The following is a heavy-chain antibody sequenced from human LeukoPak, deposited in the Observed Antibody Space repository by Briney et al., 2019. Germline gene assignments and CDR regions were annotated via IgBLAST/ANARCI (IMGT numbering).Heavy chain of an antibody. CDR1: DYSYSMSSSFS. D-gene: IGHD2-21*01. Sequence: PSETLSLTCTVSDYSYSMSSSFSWGWIRQPPGKGLEWIGSIYDGGNTYYNPSLKSRVTMSVDTSKNQFSLKLNSVTAADTAVYYCARDRDLRWFYYWGQGTLVTVSS. V-gene: IGHV4-38-2*02. CDR3: ARDRDLRWFYY. J-gene: IGHJ4*02. CDR2: IYDGGNT.